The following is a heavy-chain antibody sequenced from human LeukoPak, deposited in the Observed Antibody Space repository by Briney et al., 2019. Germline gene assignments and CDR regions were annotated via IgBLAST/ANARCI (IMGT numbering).Heavy chain of an antibody. J-gene: IGHJ4*02. CDR1: GFTFSSYG. CDR3: AKGHYYGSGSLDY. V-gene: IGHV3-23*01. Sequence: GGSLRLSCAASGFTFSSYGMSWVRQAPGTGLEWVSAIGGRDGSTYYADSVKGRFTISRDNSKNTLYVQMNSLRAEDTAVYYCAKGHYYGSGSLDYWGQGTLVTVSS. CDR2: IGGRDGST. D-gene: IGHD3-10*01.